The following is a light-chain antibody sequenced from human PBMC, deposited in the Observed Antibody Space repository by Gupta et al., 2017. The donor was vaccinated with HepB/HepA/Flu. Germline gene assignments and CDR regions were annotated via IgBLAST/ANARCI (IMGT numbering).Light chain of an antibody. CDR3: QSYGGRFWV. CDR2: GNK. J-gene: IGLJ3*02. Sequence: QSLLTQPPSVSGAPGQRITISCTGSSSNIWAGYDVHWYQQVSGTATRLHLYGNKNRTSGVPERFSAFKSGTPASPDITGLQAEDWAEDYCQSYGGRFWVFGGGAQANRP. V-gene: IGLV1-40*01. CDR1: SSNIWAGYD.